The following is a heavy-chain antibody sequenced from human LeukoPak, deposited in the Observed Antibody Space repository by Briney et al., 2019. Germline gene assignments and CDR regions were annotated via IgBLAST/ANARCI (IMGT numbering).Heavy chain of an antibody. D-gene: IGHD5-18*01. CDR3: ARDPAAMVMDDFDY. CDR2: IYHSGST. CDR1: GYSISSGYY. V-gene: IGHV4-38-2*02. Sequence: SETLSLTCAVSGYSISSGYYWGWIRQPPGKGLEWIGSIYHSGSTYYNPSLKSRVTISVDTSKNQFSLKLSSVTAADTAVYYCARDPAAMVMDDFDYWGQGTLVTVSS. J-gene: IGHJ4*02.